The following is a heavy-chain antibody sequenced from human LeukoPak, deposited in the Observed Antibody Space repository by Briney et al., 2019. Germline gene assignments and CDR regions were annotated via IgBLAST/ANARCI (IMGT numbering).Heavy chain of an antibody. CDR3: TTVAGKLPFVDM. Sequence: GGSLRLSCAASGLPFNNAWMSWVRQAPGKGLEWVGRILTQSDGGTTDYATPVKGRFTISRDDSKNTLYLHMDSLKSEDTAVYYCTTVAGKLPFVDMWGQGTLVTVSS. V-gene: IGHV3-15*01. CDR2: ILTQSDGGTT. J-gene: IGHJ4*02. CDR1: GLPFNNAW. D-gene: IGHD3-10*01.